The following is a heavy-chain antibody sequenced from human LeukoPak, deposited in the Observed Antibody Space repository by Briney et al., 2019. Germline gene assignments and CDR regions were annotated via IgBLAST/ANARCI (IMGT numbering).Heavy chain of an antibody. Sequence: PPETLSLTCSVSGASISGGTYYWGWIRQPPGKGLEWIGSIYYTGSTYDNPSLKSRVTISVDTSKNQFSLKLSSVTAADTAVYYCARRGGSGRAFDYWGQGTLVTVSS. CDR2: IYYTGST. CDR1: GASISGGTYY. D-gene: IGHD1-26*01. J-gene: IGHJ4*02. V-gene: IGHV4-39*01. CDR3: ARRGGSGRAFDY.